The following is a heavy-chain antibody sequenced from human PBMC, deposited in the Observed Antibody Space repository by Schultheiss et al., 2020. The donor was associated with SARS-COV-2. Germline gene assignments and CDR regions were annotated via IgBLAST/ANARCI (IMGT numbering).Heavy chain of an antibody. J-gene: IGHJ4*02. CDR1: GGSIISYY. CDR2: TYYSGST. CDR3: ARGFDS. Sequence: SETLSLTCTVSGGSIISYYWTWIRQTPGKGLEWIGYTYYSGSTNYNPSLKSRVTISVDTSKNQFSLRLSSVTAADTAVYYCARGFDSWGQGTLVTVSS. V-gene: IGHV4-59*08.